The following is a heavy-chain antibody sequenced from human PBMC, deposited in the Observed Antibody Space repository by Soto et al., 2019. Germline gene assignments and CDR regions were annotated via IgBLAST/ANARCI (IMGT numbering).Heavy chain of an antibody. CDR1: GFTFSSYA. D-gene: IGHD2-2*01. CDR3: AKDRIIVPAAHVY. CDR2: ISDTGVSA. J-gene: IGHJ4*02. Sequence: EVQLLESGGGLVQPGGSLRLSCAASGFTFSSYAMSWVRQAPGKGLEWVSAISDTGVSAYYADSVKGRFTISRDNSKNTLYLQLNSLRAEDTAVYYCAKDRIIVPAAHVYWGQGTLVTVSS. V-gene: IGHV3-23*01.